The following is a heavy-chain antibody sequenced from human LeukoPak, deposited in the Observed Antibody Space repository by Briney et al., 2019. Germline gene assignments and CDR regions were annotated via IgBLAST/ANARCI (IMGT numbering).Heavy chain of an antibody. J-gene: IGHJ3*02. V-gene: IGHV3-7*01. Sequence: PGGSLRLSCAASGFTFSSYWMSWVRQAPGKGLEWVANIKQDGSEKYYVDSVKGRFTISRDNAKNSLYLQMNSLRAEDTAVYYCARGLVCGGDCYSEAFDIWGQGTMVTVSS. CDR3: ARGLVCGGDCYSEAFDI. D-gene: IGHD2-21*02. CDR2: IKQDGSEK. CDR1: GFTFSSYW.